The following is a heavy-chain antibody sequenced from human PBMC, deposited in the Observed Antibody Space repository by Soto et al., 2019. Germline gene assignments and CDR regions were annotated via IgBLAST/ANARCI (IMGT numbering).Heavy chain of an antibody. CDR2: IVPIFGTA. CDR3: ARGQVKLEPTYWYFDL. D-gene: IGHD1-1*01. J-gene: IGHJ2*01. V-gene: IGHV1-69*06. CDR1: GGTFSSYA. Sequence: GASVKVSCKASGGTFSSYAISWVRQAPGQGLEWMGGIVPIFGTANYAQKFQGRVTITADKSTSTAYMELSSLRSEDTAVYYCARGQVKLEPTYWYFDLWGRGTLVTVSS.